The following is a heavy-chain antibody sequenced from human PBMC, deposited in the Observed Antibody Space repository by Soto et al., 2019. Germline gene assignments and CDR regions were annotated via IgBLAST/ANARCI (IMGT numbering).Heavy chain of an antibody. V-gene: IGHV3-23*01. Sequence: EVPLLESGGGLVQPGGSLRLSCAGSGFSVGIHGLRWVRQAPGKGREWVGNINSGGFSKHYAESVKDRCTSASDKSTKTMYLQMDSLRAEDTARNYCAKDDPPTSGGQGTVVNVAA. CDR3: AKDDPPTS. J-gene: IGHJ4*02. CDR2: INSGGFSK. CDR1: GFSVGIHG.